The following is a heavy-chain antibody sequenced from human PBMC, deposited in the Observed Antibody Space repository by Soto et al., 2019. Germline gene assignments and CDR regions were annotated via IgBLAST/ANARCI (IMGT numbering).Heavy chain of an antibody. CDR1: GYKFTRYW. Sequence: GESLKISCQGSGYKFTRYWIGWVRQMPGKGLEWMGIIYPGDSDTRYSPSFQGQVTISADKSISTAHMQWSSLKASDTAMYYCARADTAMANPFDYWGQGTLVTVSS. CDR3: ARADTAMANPFDY. J-gene: IGHJ4*02. D-gene: IGHD5-18*01. CDR2: IYPGDSDT. V-gene: IGHV5-51*01.